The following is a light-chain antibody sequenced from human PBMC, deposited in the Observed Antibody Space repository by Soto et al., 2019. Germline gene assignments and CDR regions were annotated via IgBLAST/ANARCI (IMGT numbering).Light chain of an antibody. V-gene: IGKV3-20*01. J-gene: IGKJ3*01. CDR3: QQYGSSPFT. Sequence: DIVLTQSPGTLSLSPGERATLSCRASQSVSSSFLAWYQQRPGQAPRLLIHGVSSRATGIPDRFSGSGSGTDFTLTINRLEPEDFALYFCQQYGSSPFTVGPGTKLEIK. CDR2: GVS. CDR1: QSVSSSF.